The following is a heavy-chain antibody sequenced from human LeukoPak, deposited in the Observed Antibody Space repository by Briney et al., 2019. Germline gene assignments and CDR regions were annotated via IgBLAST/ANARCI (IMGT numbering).Heavy chain of an antibody. CDR2: IYSGGST. D-gene: IGHD5-18*01. CDR3: ARGYTAMATDY. J-gene: IGHJ4*02. Sequence: GGSLRLSCAASGFTVSNNYMTWVRQAPGKGLEWVSVIYSGGSTFCADSVKGRFTISRDNSKNTLYLQMNSLRAEDTAVYYCARGYTAMATDYWGQGTLVTVSS. V-gene: IGHV3-53*01. CDR1: GFTVSNNY.